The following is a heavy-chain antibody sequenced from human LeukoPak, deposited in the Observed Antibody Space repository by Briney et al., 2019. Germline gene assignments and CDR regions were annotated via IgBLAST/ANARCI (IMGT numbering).Heavy chain of an antibody. CDR2: ISSSSSTI. Sequence: GGSLRLSCAASGFTFSSYSMNCVRQAPGKGLEWVSYISSSSSTIYYADSVKGRFTIPRDNATNSLYMQMNSLRAEDTAVYYCARDLRNVPVVAWGYYYGMDVWGQGTTVTVSS. CDR1: GFTFSSYS. J-gene: IGHJ6*02. D-gene: IGHD2-2*01. V-gene: IGHV3-48*04. CDR3: ARDLRNVPVVAWGYYYGMDV.